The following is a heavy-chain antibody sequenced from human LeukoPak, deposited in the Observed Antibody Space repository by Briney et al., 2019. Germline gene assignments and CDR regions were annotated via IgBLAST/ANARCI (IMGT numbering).Heavy chain of an antibody. Sequence: ASVKVSCKASGYTFTSYDINWVRQATGQGLEWVGWIRGDNGNTNYAQKFQGRVTMTTETSTSTAYMELESLGSDETAVYYCARVDLLTGYYFFDYWGQGTLVTVSS. J-gene: IGHJ4*02. V-gene: IGHV1-18*01. D-gene: IGHD3-9*01. CDR2: IRGDNGNT. CDR1: GYTFTSYD. CDR3: ARVDLLTGYYFFDY.